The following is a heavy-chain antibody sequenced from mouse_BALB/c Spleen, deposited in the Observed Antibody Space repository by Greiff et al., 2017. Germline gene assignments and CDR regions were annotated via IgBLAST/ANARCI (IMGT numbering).Heavy chain of an antibody. V-gene: IGHV7-3*02. J-gene: IGHJ4*01. CDR2: IRNKANGYTT. CDR1: GFTFTDYY. Sequence: EVQRVESGGGLVQPGGSLRLSCATSGFTFTDYYMSWVRQPPGKALEWLGFIRNKANGYTTEYSASVKGRFTISSDNSQSILYLQMNTLRAEDSATYYCARDEKYAMDYWGQGTSVTVSS. CDR3: ARDEKYAMDY.